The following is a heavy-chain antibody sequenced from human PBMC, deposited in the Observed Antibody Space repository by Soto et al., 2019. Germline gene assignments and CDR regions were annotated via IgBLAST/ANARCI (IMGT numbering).Heavy chain of an antibody. V-gene: IGHV3-30-3*01. J-gene: IGHJ4*02. D-gene: IGHD6-6*01. CDR3: ARGGSSGGYYFDY. CDR1: GFTFSSYA. Sequence: PGWSLRLSCAASGFTFSSYAMHWVRQAPGKGLEWVAVISYDGSNKYYADSVKGRFTISRDNSKNTLYLQMNSLRAEDTAVYYCARGGSSGGYYFDYWGQGTLVTVSS. CDR2: ISYDGSNK.